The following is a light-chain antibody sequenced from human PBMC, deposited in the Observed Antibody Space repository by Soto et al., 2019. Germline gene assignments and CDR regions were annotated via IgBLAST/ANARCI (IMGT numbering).Light chain of an antibody. CDR1: SSDVGSNNR. CDR2: DVT. CDR3: SSFTTSSTYV. J-gene: IGLJ1*01. Sequence: QSALTQPPSVSGSPGQSVAISCSGSSSDVGSNNRVSWYQQSPSTAPKLMIYDVTNRPSGVPDRFSGSKSGNTASLTISGLQAEDEADYYCSSFTTSSTYVFGTGTKLTVL. V-gene: IGLV2-18*02.